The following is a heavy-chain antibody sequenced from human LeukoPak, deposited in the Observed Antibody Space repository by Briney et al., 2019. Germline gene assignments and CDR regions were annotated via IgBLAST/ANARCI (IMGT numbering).Heavy chain of an antibody. CDR1: GGTFSSYA. CDR3: ARTFGGVIVPNWFDP. D-gene: IGHD3-16*02. J-gene: IGHJ5*02. CDR2: IIPIFGTA. V-gene: IGHV1-69*13. Sequence: SVKVSCKASGGTFSSYAISWVRQAPGQGLEWMGGIIPIFGTANYAQKFQGRVTITADESTSTAYMELSSLRSEDTAVYYCARTFGGVIVPNWFDPWGQGTLVTVSS.